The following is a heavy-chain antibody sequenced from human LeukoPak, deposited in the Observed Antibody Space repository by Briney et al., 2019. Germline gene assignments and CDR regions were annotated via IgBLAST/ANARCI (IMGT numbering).Heavy chain of an antibody. D-gene: IGHD3-10*01. Sequence: GGSLRLSCSASGFTFSTYAMHWVRQAPGKGLQYVSGISRKGGSTYYADSVKGRFTISRDNSKNTLYLQMSSLRAEDTAVYYCARRWFGELGVDWFDPWGQGTLVTVSS. CDR1: GFTFSTYA. J-gene: IGHJ5*02. V-gene: IGHV3-64*04. CDR3: ARRWFGELGVDWFDP. CDR2: ISRKGGST.